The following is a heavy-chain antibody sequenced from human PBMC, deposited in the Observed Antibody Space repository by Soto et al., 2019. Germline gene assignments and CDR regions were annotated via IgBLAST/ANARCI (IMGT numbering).Heavy chain of an antibody. Sequence: EVQLVETRGDLIQPGGSLRLSCAASGFSVTASNMNWVRQAPGKGLEWVSVIFGADETYYADSVRGRFTISRDNSKNTVYLQMDSLRTEDTALYYCARGGFDWGQGTLVTVSS. D-gene: IGHD3-16*01. CDR1: GFSVTASN. CDR2: IFGADET. V-gene: IGHV3-53*02. J-gene: IGHJ4*02. CDR3: ARGGFD.